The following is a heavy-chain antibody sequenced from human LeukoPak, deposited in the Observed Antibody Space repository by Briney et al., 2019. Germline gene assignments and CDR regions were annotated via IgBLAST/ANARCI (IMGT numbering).Heavy chain of an antibody. CDR2: ISYDGSNK. V-gene: IGHV3-30*18. CDR1: GFTFSSYG. Sequence: GGSLRLSCAASGFTFSSYGMHWVRQAPDKGLEWVAVISYDGSNKYYADSVKGRFTISRDNSKNTLYLQMNSLRAEDTAVYYCAKRASWGATIEDYWGQGTLVTVSS. J-gene: IGHJ4*02. CDR3: AKRASWGATIEDY. D-gene: IGHD1-26*01.